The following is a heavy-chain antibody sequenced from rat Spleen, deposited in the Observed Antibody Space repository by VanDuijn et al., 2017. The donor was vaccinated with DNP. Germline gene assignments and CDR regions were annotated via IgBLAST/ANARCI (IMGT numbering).Heavy chain of an antibody. D-gene: IGHD4-1*01. Sequence: EVQLVESGGGLVQPGRSLKLSCAASGFTFSDYNMAWVRQAPKKGLEWVAAINYDGSNTYYRDSVKGRFTISRDNAKSTLYLQMDSLRSEDTATYYCARHGYKYFDKWGQGVMVTVSS. J-gene: IGHJ2*01. CDR1: GFTFSDYN. CDR2: INYDGSNT. V-gene: IGHV5-7*01. CDR3: ARHGYKYFDK.